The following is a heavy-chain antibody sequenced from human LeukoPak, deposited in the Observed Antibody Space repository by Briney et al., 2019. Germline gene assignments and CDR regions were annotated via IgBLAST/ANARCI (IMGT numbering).Heavy chain of an antibody. Sequence: GGSLRLSCAASRFTFSNYAMTWVRQAPGKGLEWVSYISSSGSTIYYADSVKGRFTISRDNAKNSLYLQMNSLRAEDTAVYYCARDSGISGYYYGMDVWGQGTTVTVSS. CDR2: ISSSGSTI. D-gene: IGHD3-10*01. CDR1: RFTFSNYA. CDR3: ARDSGISGYYYGMDV. J-gene: IGHJ6*02. V-gene: IGHV3-48*03.